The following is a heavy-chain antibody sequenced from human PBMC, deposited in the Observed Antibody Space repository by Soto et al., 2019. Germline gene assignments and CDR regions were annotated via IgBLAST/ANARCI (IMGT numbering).Heavy chain of an antibody. D-gene: IGHD3-22*01. V-gene: IGHV4-4*07. CDR2: IYSSGST. Sequence: SETLSLTCTVSGGSISTYFRSWIRQPAGKGLEWIGHIYSSGSTNYNPSLKSRVTMSVDTSKNQFSLKLSSVTAADTAVYYCAREYYDISGYYQGPHFDFWGQGTLVTVSS. CDR3: AREYYDISGYYQGPHFDF. J-gene: IGHJ4*02. CDR1: GGSISTYF.